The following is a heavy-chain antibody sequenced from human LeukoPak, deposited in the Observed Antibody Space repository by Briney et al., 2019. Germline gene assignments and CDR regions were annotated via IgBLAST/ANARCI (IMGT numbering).Heavy chain of an antibody. Sequence: GGSLRLSCAASGFTFSSYSMNWVRQAPGKGLEWVSSISSSSSYIYYADSVKGRFTISRDNAKNSLYLQMNSLRAEDTAVYYCAGFSSAAMACDYWGQGTLVTVSS. D-gene: IGHD5-18*01. CDR2: ISSSSSYI. J-gene: IGHJ4*02. CDR3: AGFSSAAMACDY. CDR1: GFTFSSYS. V-gene: IGHV3-21*01.